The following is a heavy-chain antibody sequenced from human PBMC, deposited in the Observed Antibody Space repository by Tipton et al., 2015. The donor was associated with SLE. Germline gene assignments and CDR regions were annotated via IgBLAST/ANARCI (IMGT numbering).Heavy chain of an antibody. CDR3: ARESIAAAGPFDY. D-gene: IGHD6-13*01. J-gene: IGHJ4*02. Sequence: TLSLICTVSGGSISSHYWSWIRQPPGKGLEWIGYIYYSGSTNYNPSLQSRVTISVDTSKNQFSLKLSSVTAADTAVYYCARESIAAAGPFDYWGQGTLVTVSS. CDR2: IYYSGST. CDR1: GGSISSHY. V-gene: IGHV4-59*11.